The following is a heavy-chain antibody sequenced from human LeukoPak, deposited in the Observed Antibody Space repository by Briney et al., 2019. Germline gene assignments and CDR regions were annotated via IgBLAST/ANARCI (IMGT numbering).Heavy chain of an antibody. CDR2: IYASGSI. Sequence: PSETLSLTCTVSGDSISSYYWSWIRQPAGKGLEWIGRIYASGSINYNPSLKSRVTMSVDTSKNQFSLKLISVTAADTAVYYCTRSDGYGLVGIWGQGTMVTVSS. CDR3: TRSDGYGLVGI. J-gene: IGHJ3*01. V-gene: IGHV4-4*07. CDR1: GDSISSYY. D-gene: IGHD3-10*01.